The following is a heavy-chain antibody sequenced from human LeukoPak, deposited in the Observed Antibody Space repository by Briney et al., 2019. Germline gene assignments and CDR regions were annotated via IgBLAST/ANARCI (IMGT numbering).Heavy chain of an antibody. J-gene: IGHJ4*02. V-gene: IGHV3-7*01. D-gene: IGHD6-19*01. Sequence: PGGSLRLSCAAAGFTFSSYWMSWVRQAPGKGLEWVGNIKQDGSGEYYVDSMKGRFTISRDNAKNSLYLQMNSLRVEDTAVYYCVRGSGWTFDYWGQGTLVTVSS. CDR1: GFTFSSYW. CDR3: VRGSGWTFDY. CDR2: IKQDGSGE.